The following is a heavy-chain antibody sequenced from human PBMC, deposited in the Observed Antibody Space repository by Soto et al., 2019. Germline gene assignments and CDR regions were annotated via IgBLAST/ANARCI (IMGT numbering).Heavy chain of an antibody. D-gene: IGHD1-26*01. V-gene: IGHV4-59*01. Sequence: PSETLSLTCTVSGGSISGYYWSWIRQPPGKGLEWMGHRHYSGSTNYNPSLKSRVTISVDTSKNQLSMKPTSVTAADTAVYYCARSSGTYPNWGNNFDYWGQGTLVTVSS. CDR1: GGSISGYY. CDR2: RHYSGST. J-gene: IGHJ4*02. CDR3: ARSSGTYPNWGNNFDY.